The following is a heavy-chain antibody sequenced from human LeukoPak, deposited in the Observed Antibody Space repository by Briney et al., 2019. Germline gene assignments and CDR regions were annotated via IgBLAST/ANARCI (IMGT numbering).Heavy chain of an antibody. D-gene: IGHD6-19*01. CDR1: GYTFTGYY. CDR3: ARDPPGIAVAGNRFDY. J-gene: IGHJ4*02. CDR2: INPNSGGT. Sequence: ASVKVSCKASGYTFTGYYMHWVRQAPGQGLEWMGWINPNSGGTNYAQKFQGRVTMTRDTSISTAYMELSRLRSDDTAVYYCARDPPGIAVAGNRFDYWGQGTLVTVSS. V-gene: IGHV1-2*02.